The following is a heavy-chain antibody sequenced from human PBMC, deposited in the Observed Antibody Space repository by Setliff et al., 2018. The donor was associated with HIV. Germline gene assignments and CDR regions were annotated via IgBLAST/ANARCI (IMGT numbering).Heavy chain of an antibody. D-gene: IGHD3-10*01. Sequence: PGGSLRLSCAVSGFTFSSYWMSWVRQAPGKGLEWVANIKQDGSEKYYVDSVKGRFTISRDNAKNSLYLQMNSLRAEDTAVYYCARGPMVRGVNPIDYWGQGTLVTVSS. V-gene: IGHV3-7*01. CDR1: GFTFSSYW. J-gene: IGHJ4*02. CDR2: IKQDGSEK. CDR3: ARGPMVRGVNPIDY.